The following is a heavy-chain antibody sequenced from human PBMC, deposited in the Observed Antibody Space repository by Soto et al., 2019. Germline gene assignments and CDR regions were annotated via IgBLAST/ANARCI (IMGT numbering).Heavy chain of an antibody. CDR2: IYYSGST. CDR1: GGSISSGGYY. CDR3: ARDYKSSKGGYDGFDY. Sequence: SETLSLTCTVSGGSISSGGYYWSWIRQHPGKGLEWIGYIYYSGSTYYNPSLKSRVTISVDTSKNQFSLKLSSVTAADTAVYYCARDYKSSKGGYDGFDYWGQGTLVTVSS. D-gene: IGHD5-12*01. V-gene: IGHV4-31*03. J-gene: IGHJ4*02.